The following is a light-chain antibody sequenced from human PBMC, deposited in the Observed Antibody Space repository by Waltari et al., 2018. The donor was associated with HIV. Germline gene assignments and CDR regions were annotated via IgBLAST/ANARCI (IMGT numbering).Light chain of an antibody. CDR1: PLVDKY. CDR2: QDN. J-gene: IGLJ2*01. CDR3: QAWDTNTVT. V-gene: IGLV3-1*01. Sequence: SYDLTQPPSVSVSPGQTAYITCSVQPLVDKYAHWYQQTADQSPALTSYQDNKRPSAIPERFSGSNSGNTATLTISGTQPDDDADYCCQAWDTNTVTFGGGTRLTVL.